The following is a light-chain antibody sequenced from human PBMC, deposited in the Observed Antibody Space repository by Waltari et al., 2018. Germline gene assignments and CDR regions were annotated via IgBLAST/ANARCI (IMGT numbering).Light chain of an antibody. CDR2: GAS. V-gene: IGKV3-20*01. J-gene: IGKJ1*01. CDR1: QSVTSGY. Sequence: VLTHSPGTLPLSPGERATLPCRASQSVTSGYLAWHQQKPGQAPRLLIYGASRRATGIPDRFSGSGSGTDFILSISRLEPEDFAVYYCQQYGSSPRTFGQGTKVEIK. CDR3: QQYGSSPRT.